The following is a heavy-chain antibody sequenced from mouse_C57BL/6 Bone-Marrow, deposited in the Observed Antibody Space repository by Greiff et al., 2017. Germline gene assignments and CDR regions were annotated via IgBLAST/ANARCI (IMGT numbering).Heavy chain of an antibody. V-gene: IGHV1-82*01. CDR2: IYPGDGAT. Sequence: QVQLQQSGPELVKPGASVKISCKASGYAFSSSWMNWVKQRPGKGLEWIGRIYPGDGATPYNGKFKGKATLTADKSSSTAYMQLSSLTSEDSAVYFCASDGRAWLADGGQGTLVTVSA. D-gene: IGHD1-1*01. CDR1: GYAFSSSW. J-gene: IGHJ3*01. CDR3: ASDGRAWLAD.